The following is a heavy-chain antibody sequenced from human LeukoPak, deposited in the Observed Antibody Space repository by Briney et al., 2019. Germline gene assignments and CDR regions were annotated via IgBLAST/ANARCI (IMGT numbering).Heavy chain of an antibody. CDR2: IYYSGST. V-gene: IGHV4-39*06. Sequence: SETLSLTCTVSGGSISSSNYYWGWIRQPPGKGLEWIGSIYYSGSTYYNPSLKSRVTISVDRSKNQFPLKLSSVTAADTAVYYCARSPRGAYCGGDCYLFDYWGQGTLVTVSS. CDR3: ARSPRGAYCGGDCYLFDY. D-gene: IGHD2-21*01. J-gene: IGHJ4*02. CDR1: GGSISSSNYY.